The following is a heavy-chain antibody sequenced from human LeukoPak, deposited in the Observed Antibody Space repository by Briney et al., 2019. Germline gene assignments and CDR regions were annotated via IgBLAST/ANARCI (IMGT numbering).Heavy chain of an antibody. D-gene: IGHD3-10*01. CDR3: ARVLTMVRGVIILAYYFDY. CDR1: GFTFSSYS. V-gene: IGHV3-21*01. CDR2: ISSSSSYI. Sequence: GGSLRLSCAASGFTFSSYSMNWVRQAPGKGLEWVSSISSSSSYIYYADSVKGRFTISRDNSKNTLYLQMNSLRAEDTAVYYCARVLTMVRGVIILAYYFDYWGQGTLVTVSS. J-gene: IGHJ4*02.